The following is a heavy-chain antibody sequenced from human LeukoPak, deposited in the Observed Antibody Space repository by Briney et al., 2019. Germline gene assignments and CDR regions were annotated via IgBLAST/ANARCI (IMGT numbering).Heavy chain of an antibody. CDR1: GGTFSSYA. J-gene: IGHJ4*02. D-gene: IGHD3-22*01. V-gene: IGHV1-69*05. Sequence: ASVKVSCKASGGTFSSYAISWVRQAPGQGLEWMGRIIPIFGTANYAQKFQGRVTITTDESTSTAYMELSSLRSKDTAVYYCARDRRYYDSSGYYYFDYWGQGTLVTVSS. CDR3: ARDRRYYDSSGYYYFDY. CDR2: IIPIFGTA.